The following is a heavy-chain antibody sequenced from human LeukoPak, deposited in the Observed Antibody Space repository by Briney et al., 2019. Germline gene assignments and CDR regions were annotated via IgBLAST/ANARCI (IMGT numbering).Heavy chain of an antibody. CDR1: GFTFSNAW. CDR2: IRSKAYGETA. D-gene: IGHD1-1*01. Sequence: GGSLRLSCAASGFTFSNAWMSWIRQAPGKGLEWVGFIRSKAYGETADYAASVKGRFTISRDDSKAIAYLQMNSLKTEDTAVYHCTRDRGAYNLYDYWGQGTLVTVSS. CDR3: TRDRGAYNLYDY. J-gene: IGHJ4*02. V-gene: IGHV3-49*03.